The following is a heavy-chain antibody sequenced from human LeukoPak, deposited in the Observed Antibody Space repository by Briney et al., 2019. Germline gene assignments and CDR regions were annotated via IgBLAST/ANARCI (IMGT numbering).Heavy chain of an antibody. CDR2: IYYSGST. J-gene: IGHJ4*02. CDR3: ASLMRGYSGYDWAYYFDY. Sequence: TSQTLSLTCTVSGGSISSGGYYWSWIRQHPGKGLEWIGYIYYSGSTCYNPSLKSRVTISVDTSKNQFSLKLSSVTAADTAVYYCASLMRGYSGYDWAYYFDYWGQGTLVTVSS. CDR1: GGSISSGGYY. D-gene: IGHD5-12*01. V-gene: IGHV4-31*03.